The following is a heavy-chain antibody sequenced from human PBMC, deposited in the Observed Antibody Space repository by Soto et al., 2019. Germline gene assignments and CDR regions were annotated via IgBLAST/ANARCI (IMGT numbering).Heavy chain of an antibody. D-gene: IGHD6-13*01. CDR2: ISSSSSYI. V-gene: IGHV3-21*01. Sequence: GGSLRLSCAASGFTFSSYSLNWVRQAPGKGLEWVSSISSSSSYIYYADSVKGRFTISRDNAKNSLYLQMNSLRAEDTAVYYCARDLSVGYSSTSGYWGQGTLVTVSS. CDR3: ARDLSVGYSSTSGY. J-gene: IGHJ4*02. CDR1: GFTFSSYS.